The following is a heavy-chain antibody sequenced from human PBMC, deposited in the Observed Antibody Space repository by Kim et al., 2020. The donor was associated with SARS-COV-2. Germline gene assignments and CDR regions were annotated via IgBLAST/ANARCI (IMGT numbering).Heavy chain of an antibody. J-gene: IGHJ6*02. CDR2: ISAYNGNT. CDR3: ARITIRLYYYYYGMDV. Sequence: ASVKVSCKASGYTFTSYGISWVRQAPGQGLEWMGWISAYNGNTNYAQKLQGRVTMTTDTSTSTAYMELRSLRSDDTAVYYCARITIRLYYYYYGMDVWGQGTTVTVSS. V-gene: IGHV1-18*01. D-gene: IGHD3-3*01. CDR1: GYTFTSYG.